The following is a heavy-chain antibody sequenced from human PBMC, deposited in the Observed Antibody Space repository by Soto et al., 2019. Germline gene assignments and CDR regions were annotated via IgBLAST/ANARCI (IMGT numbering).Heavy chain of an antibody. V-gene: IGHV3-23*01. CDR2: ISGSGGST. D-gene: IGHD3-16*02. CDR3: AKVRSRLHLGELSSYYYYYYMDV. CDR1: GFTFSSYA. J-gene: IGHJ6*03. Sequence: GGSLRLSCAASGFTFSSYAMSWVRQAPGKGLEWVSAISGSGGSTYYADSVKGRFTISRDNSKNTLYLQMNSLRAEDTAVYYCAKVRSRLHLGELSSYYYYYYMDVWGKGTTVTVSS.